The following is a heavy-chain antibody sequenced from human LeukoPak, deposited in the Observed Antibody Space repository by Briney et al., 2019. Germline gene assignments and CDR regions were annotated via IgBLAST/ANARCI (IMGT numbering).Heavy chain of an antibody. CDR1: GGTFSSYA. D-gene: IGHD5-24*01. CDR3: ARDRGDGYSLGDFDY. CDR2: IIPILDIP. V-gene: IGHV1-69*10. J-gene: IGHJ4*02. Sequence: RAASVKVSCKASGGTFSSYAISWVRQAPGQGLEWMGGIIPILDIPNYAQKFKGRITITADKSTSTAYMELSNLRSEDTAVYYCARDRGDGYSLGDFDYWGQGTLVTVSS.